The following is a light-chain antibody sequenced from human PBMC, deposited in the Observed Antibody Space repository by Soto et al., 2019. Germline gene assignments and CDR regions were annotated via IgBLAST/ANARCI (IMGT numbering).Light chain of an antibody. CDR2: DAS. Sequence: ETVLTQSPATLSLSPGERATLSCRASQSVSRYLAWYQQKPGQAPRLLIYDASNRATGIPARFSGSGSGTDFTLTISSLEPEDVAFYYCQQRSNWPLTFGPGTKVDIK. CDR1: QSVSRY. V-gene: IGKV3-11*01. J-gene: IGKJ3*01. CDR3: QQRSNWPLT.